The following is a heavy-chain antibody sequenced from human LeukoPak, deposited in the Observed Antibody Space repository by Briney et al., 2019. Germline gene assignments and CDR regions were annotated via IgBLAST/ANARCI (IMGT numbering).Heavy chain of an antibody. CDR1: GFTFSSYG. D-gene: IGHD3-10*01. Sequence: GGSLRLSCAASGFTFSSYGMHWVRQAPGKGLEWVAFIRYDGSNKYYADSVKGRFTISRDNSKNTLYLQMNSLRAEDTAVYYCAKGDLRGSGSYYRPFDYWGQGTLVTVSS. CDR3: AKGDLRGSGSYYRPFDY. V-gene: IGHV3-30*02. J-gene: IGHJ4*02. CDR2: IRYDGSNK.